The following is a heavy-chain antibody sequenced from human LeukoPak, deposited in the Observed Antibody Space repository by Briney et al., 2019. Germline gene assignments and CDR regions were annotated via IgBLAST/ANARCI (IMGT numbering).Heavy chain of an antibody. Sequence: SVKVSCKASGGTFSSYAISWVRQAPGQGLEWMGGIIPIFGTANYAQKFQGRVTITTDESTSRAYMELSSLRSEDAAVYYCAGYCSGGSCSLWGQGALVTVSS. CDR3: AGYCSGGSCSL. J-gene: IGHJ4*02. D-gene: IGHD2-15*01. V-gene: IGHV1-69*05. CDR2: IIPIFGTA. CDR1: GGTFSSYA.